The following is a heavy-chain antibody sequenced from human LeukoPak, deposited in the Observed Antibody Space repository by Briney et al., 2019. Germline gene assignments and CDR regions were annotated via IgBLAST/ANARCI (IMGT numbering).Heavy chain of an antibody. Sequence: GGSLKLSWAAVGLTLSTSGVHWVRQAPGKGREWVVLISTGGGTKNYPDPVEARFTISRENSKNTLYLQMNSLRPEDTAVFYCAKGRTEGWLPEHWGQGTLVTVSS. CDR3: AKGRTEGWLPEH. D-gene: IGHD6-19*01. J-gene: IGHJ1*01. CDR2: ISTGGGTK. CDR1: GLTLSTSG. V-gene: IGHV3-30*18.